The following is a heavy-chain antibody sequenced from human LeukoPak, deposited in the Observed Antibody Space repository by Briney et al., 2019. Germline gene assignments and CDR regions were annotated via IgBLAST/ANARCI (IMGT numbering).Heavy chain of an antibody. J-gene: IGHJ6*02. Sequence: VASVKVSCKASGYTFTSYGISWVRQAPGQGLEWMGWISAYKGNTNNARKLQGRVTMTTDTSTSTAYMELRSLRSDDTAVYYCARDLCSGSPYYYYGMDVWGQGTTVTVSS. CDR1: GYTFTSYG. CDR2: ISAYKGNT. V-gene: IGHV1-18*01. D-gene: IGHD1-26*01. CDR3: ARDLCSGSPYYYYGMDV.